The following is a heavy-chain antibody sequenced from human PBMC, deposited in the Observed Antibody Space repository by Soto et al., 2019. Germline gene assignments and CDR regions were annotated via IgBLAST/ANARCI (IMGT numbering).Heavy chain of an antibody. D-gene: IGHD3-3*01. J-gene: IGHJ6*03. CDR2: INHSGST. CDR1: GGSFSGYY. V-gene: IGHV4-34*01. Sequence: SSETLSLTCAVYGGSFSGYYWSWIRQPPGKGLEWIGEINHSGSTNYNPSLKSRVTISVDTSRSQFTLKLSSVTAADTAVYYCARSGRFLEWLLTPRYMDVWGKGTTVTVSS. CDR3: ARSGRFLEWLLTPRYMDV.